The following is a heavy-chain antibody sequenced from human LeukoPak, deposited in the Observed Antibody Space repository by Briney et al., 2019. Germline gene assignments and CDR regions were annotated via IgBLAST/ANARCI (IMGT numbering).Heavy chain of an antibody. CDR2: VYSGGNT. D-gene: IGHD3-10*01. Sequence: GGSLRLSCAASGFTVSSNYMSWVRQAPGKGLEWVSVVYSGGNTYYADSVQGIFTISRDNSRNTLYLQMNSLRVEDTAVYYCATEGFRGVLFHIWGQGTVVTVSS. V-gene: IGHV3-66*01. J-gene: IGHJ3*02. CDR1: GFTVSSNY. CDR3: ATEGFRGVLFHI.